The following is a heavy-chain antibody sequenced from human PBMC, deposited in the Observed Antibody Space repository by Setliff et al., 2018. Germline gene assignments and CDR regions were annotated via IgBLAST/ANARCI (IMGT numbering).Heavy chain of an antibody. V-gene: IGHV4-39*07. J-gene: IGHJ3*02. CDR3: ASCGYDWGDTYAFDI. D-gene: IGHD5-12*01. Sequence: SETLSLTCTVSGYSISSGSYYWSWVRQPPGKGLEWIGEIYHSGSTYYNPSLKSRVTISVDTSKNQFSLKLSSVTAADTAVYYCASCGYDWGDTYAFDIWGQGTMVTVSS. CDR1: GYSISSGSYY. CDR2: IYHSGST.